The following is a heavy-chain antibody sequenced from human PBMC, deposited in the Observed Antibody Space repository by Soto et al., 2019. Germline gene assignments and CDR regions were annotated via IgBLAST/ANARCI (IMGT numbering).Heavy chain of an antibody. CDR1: GGSFSGYY. CDR3: ARVRRVTHYYFDY. Sequence: SETLSLTCAVYGGSFSGYYWSWIRQPPGKGLEWIGEINHSGSTNYNPSLKSRVTISVDTSKNQFSLKLSSVTAADTAVYYCARVRRVTHYYFDYWGQGALVTVSS. J-gene: IGHJ4*02. V-gene: IGHV4-34*01. CDR2: INHSGST. D-gene: IGHD2-21*02.